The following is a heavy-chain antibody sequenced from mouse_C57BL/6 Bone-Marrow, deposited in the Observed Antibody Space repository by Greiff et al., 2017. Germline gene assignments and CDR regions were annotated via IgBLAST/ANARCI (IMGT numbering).Heavy chain of an antibody. J-gene: IGHJ3*01. V-gene: IGHV1-69*01. CDR3: ARGLFAY. Sequence: QVQLQQPGAELVMPGASVKLSCKASGYTFTSYWMHWVKQRPGQGLEWIGDIDPSDSYTNYNQTFKGKSTLTVDKSSSTAYMQLNCLASEDSAVYCCARGLFAYWGQGTLVTVSA. CDR2: IDPSDSYT. CDR1: GYTFTSYW.